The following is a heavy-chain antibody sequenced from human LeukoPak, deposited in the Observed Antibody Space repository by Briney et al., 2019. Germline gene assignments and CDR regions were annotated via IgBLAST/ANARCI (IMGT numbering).Heavy chain of an antibody. D-gene: IGHD5-24*01. J-gene: IGHJ4*02. CDR1: GGSFSGYY. Sequence: SETLSLTCAVYGGSFSGYYWSWIRQPPGKGLEWIGEINHSGSTNYNPSLKSRVTISVDTSKNQFSLKLSSVTAADTAVYYCARGGWLQFWYYFDYWGQGTPVTVSS. CDR2: INHSGST. V-gene: IGHV4-34*01. CDR3: ARGGWLQFWYYFDY.